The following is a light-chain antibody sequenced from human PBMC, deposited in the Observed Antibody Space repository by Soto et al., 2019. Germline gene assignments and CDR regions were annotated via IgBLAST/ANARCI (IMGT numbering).Light chain of an antibody. CDR1: QSVGSSH. CDR3: QQYDSSPLYT. J-gene: IGKJ2*01. Sequence: DIVLTQSPGTLSLSPGERATLSCRASQSVGSSHLAWYQQKPGQAPRLVIYGASTRATGIPDRCSGSGSGTDFTLTISRLEAEDCAVYYCQQYDSSPLYTFGQGTKLEIK. CDR2: GAS. V-gene: IGKV3-20*01.